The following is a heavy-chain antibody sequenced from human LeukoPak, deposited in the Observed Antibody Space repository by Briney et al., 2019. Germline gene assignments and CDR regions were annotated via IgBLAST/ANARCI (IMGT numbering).Heavy chain of an antibody. D-gene: IGHD1-26*01. Sequence: PSETLSLTCTVSGGSISSGSYYWSWIRQPAGKGLEWIGRIYTSGSTNYNPSLKSRVTIPVDTSKNQFSLKLSSVTAADTAVYYCAREPPREPFDYWGQGTLVTVSS. V-gene: IGHV4-61*02. CDR2: IYTSGST. CDR3: AREPPREPFDY. CDR1: GGSISSGSYY. J-gene: IGHJ4*02.